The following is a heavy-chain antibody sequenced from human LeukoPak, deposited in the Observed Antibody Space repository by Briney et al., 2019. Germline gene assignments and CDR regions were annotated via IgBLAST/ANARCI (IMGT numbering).Heavy chain of an antibody. J-gene: IGHJ4*02. CDR3: AKSGAIQGGSNWVDY. CDR1: GFTFSYYN. V-gene: IGHV3-48*01. CDR2: ISSGGDTI. D-gene: IGHD1-26*01. Sequence: PGGSLRLSCAASGFTFSYYNMNWVRQAPGKGLQWLSYISSGGDTIYYADSVKGRFTISRDNSKNTLYLQMSSLRAEDTAVYYCAKSGAIQGGSNWVDYWGQGTLVTVSS.